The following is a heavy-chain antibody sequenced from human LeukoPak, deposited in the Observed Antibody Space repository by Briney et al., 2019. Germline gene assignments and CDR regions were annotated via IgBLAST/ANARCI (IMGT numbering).Heavy chain of an antibody. J-gene: IGHJ5*02. V-gene: IGHV4-39*01. CDR3: ARSIVVATDYWFDP. CDR1: GGSFSGYY. Sequence: SETLSLTCAVYGGSFSGYYWGWIRQPPGKGLEWIGSIYYSGSTYYNPSLKSRVTISVDTSKNQFSLKLSSVTAADTAVYYCARSIVVATDYWFDPWGQGTLVTVSS. CDR2: IYYSGST. D-gene: IGHD2-2*01.